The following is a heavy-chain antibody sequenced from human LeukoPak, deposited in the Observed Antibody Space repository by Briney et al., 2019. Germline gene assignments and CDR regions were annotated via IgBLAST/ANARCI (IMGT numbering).Heavy chain of an antibody. CDR1: GFTFSTYW. J-gene: IGHJ3*02. V-gene: IGHV3-74*01. D-gene: IGHD4-17*01. CDR2: INRDGSST. Sequence: GGSLRLSCAASGFTFSTYWMHWVRQAPGKGLVWVSRINRDGSSTNYADSVKGRFTISRDSAKNTVYLQMNSLSAEDTAMYYCTFSSYGDHVGVDAFDIWGQGTMVTVSS. CDR3: TFSSYGDHVGVDAFDI.